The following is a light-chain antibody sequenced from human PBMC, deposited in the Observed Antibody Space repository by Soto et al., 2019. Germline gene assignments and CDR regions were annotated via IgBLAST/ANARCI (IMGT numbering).Light chain of an antibody. J-gene: IGKJ3*01. Sequence: DIQMTQSPSSLSASEGDRVTITCQATEDINNYLIWYQQKPGRAPKLLIYDASNLETGVPSRFSGSGSGTDFFPTISNLQPEDTATYYCQQYDNLPRAAFGPGTKVEIK. V-gene: IGKV1-33*01. CDR3: QQYDNLPRAA. CDR2: DAS. CDR1: EDINNY.